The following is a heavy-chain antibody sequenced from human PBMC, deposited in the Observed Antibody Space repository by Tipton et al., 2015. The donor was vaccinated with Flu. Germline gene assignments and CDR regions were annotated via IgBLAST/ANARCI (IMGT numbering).Heavy chain of an antibody. CDR3: ARRDYSNYVSEPKNCFDS. V-gene: IGHV4-39*07. J-gene: IGHJ5*01. Sequence: GLVKPSETLSITCGVSGDSIRSSNYYWGWVRQPPGKGLEWIGNIHRTGSTYYNPSLKSRITISVDRSTNQFSLKLTSVTASDTAVYFCARRDYSNYVSEPKNCFDSWGQGTLVTVSS. CDR2: IHRTGST. CDR1: GDSIRSSNYY. D-gene: IGHD4-11*01.